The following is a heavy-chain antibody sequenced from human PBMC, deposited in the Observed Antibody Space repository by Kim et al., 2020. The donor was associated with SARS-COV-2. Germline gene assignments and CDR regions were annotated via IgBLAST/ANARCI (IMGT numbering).Heavy chain of an antibody. Sequence: ASVKVSCKTSGYPFMSYGIHWVRQAPGQGLEWMGWINPYTGDANYVQKFQGRVTMTTDTSTSTAFVEVRRLTPDDTAVYYCARDSEGGYCEPENWFDAWG. CDR2: INPYTGDA. D-gene: IGHD2-2*03. V-gene: IGHV1-18*01. J-gene: IGHJ5*01. CDR1: GYPFMSYG. CDR3: ARDSEGGYCEPENWFDA.